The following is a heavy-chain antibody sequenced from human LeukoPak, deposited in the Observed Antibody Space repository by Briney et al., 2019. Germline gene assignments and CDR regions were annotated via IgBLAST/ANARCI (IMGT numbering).Heavy chain of an antibody. CDR2: ISYDGSKR. D-gene: IGHD3-10*01. Sequence: PGRSLRLSCAASGFTFNSYAMHWVRQAPGKGLEWVAVISYDGSKRYYADSVKGRFTISRDISKNTLYLQMNSLRAEDTAVYYCAREENYGSGSYPLGYWGQGTMVTVPS. CDR3: AREENYGSGSYPLGY. V-gene: IGHV3-30-3*01. CDR1: GFTFNSYA. J-gene: IGHJ4*02.